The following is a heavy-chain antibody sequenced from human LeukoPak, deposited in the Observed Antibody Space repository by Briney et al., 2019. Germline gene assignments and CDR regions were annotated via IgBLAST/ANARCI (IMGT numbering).Heavy chain of an antibody. J-gene: IGHJ4*02. Sequence: PGGSLGLSCAASGFTFSSYAMSWVRQAPGRGLEWASLISASGGSTYYADSVKGRFTISRDNSKNALYLQMNSLRAEDTAVYFCAKRSPSYYFDYWGQGTLVTVSS. CDR3: AKRSPSYYFDY. CDR2: ISASGGST. V-gene: IGHV3-23*01. D-gene: IGHD1-26*01. CDR1: GFTFSSYA.